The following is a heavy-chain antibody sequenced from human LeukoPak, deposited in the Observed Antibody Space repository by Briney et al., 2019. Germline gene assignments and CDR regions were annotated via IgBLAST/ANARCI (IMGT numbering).Heavy chain of an antibody. Sequence: GGSLRLSCAASGFTFSDYYMSWIRQAPGKGLEWVPYISSSGSTIYYADSVKGRFTISRDNAKNSLYLQMNSLRAEDTAVYYCAREVPNSSEPFDYWGQGTLVTVSS. CDR3: AREVPNSSEPFDY. CDR1: GFTFSDYY. J-gene: IGHJ4*02. D-gene: IGHD2/OR15-2a*01. CDR2: ISSSGSTI. V-gene: IGHV3-11*04.